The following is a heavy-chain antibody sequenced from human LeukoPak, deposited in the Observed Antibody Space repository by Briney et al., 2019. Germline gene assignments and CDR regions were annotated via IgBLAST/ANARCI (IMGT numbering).Heavy chain of an antibody. CDR1: GFTFSSYG. D-gene: IGHD3-22*01. CDR3: AKSLMIVVLNSFDY. J-gene: IGHJ4*02. Sequence: QPGRSLRLSCAASGFTFSSYGMHWVRQAPGKGLEWVALISYDGSNKYYVDSVKGRFTISRDNSKNTLYLQMNSLRAEDTAVYSCAKSLMIVVLNSFDYWGQGTLVTVSS. CDR2: ISYDGSNK. V-gene: IGHV3-30*18.